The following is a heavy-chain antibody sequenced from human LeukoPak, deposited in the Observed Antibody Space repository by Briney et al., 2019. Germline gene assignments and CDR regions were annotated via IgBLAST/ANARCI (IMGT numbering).Heavy chain of an antibody. CDR2: IYPDDSNT. CDR1: GYNFPIYW. D-gene: IGHD6-13*01. J-gene: IGHJ6*03. CDR3: ARQGAAGKYYSSYMAV. Sequence: GESLKISCQGSGYNFPIYWIGWVRQMPGQGLEWMGIIYPDDSNTIYGPSFQDQVTISADKSINTAYLEWSSLKASDTAIYYCARQGAAGKYYSSYMAVWAKGPRSPSP. V-gene: IGHV5-51*01.